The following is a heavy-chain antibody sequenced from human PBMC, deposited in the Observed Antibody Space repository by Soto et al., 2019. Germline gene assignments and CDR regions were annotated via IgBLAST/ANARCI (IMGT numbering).Heavy chain of an antibody. CDR1: GFTFRSYW. Sequence: EVQLVESGGGLVQPGGSLRLSCVASGFTFRSYWMTWVRQAPGKGLEWVANIKQDGSEKYYADSVQGRFTISRDNAKNSLYLQMNSLRAEDTAVYYCARYGDHRDFQHWGQGTLVTVSS. CDR2: IKQDGSEK. D-gene: IGHD2-21*01. CDR3: ARYGDHRDFQH. V-gene: IGHV3-7*01. J-gene: IGHJ1*01.